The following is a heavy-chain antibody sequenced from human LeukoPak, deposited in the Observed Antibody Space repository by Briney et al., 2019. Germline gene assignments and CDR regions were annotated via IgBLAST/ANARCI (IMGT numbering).Heavy chain of an antibody. CDR2: IDTYTGIP. J-gene: IGHJ4*02. Sequence: ASVKVSCKTSGYSFTTHGINWVRQAPGQGLEWMGWIDTYTGIPSYVQDFTGRFVFSVDTSVSTAYAQIIGLLAEDTAVYYCARGARDGALDYWGQGTLSPSPQ. D-gene: IGHD3-10*01. CDR3: ARGARDGALDY. CDR1: GYSFTTHG. V-gene: IGHV7-4-1*02.